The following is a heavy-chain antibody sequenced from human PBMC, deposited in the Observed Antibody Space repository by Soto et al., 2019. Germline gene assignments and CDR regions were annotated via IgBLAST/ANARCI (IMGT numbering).Heavy chain of an antibody. Sequence: SDTLSLTCTVSGVSIGSYYWSWIGQPPGKGLEWIGYIYYSGSTNYNPSLKSRVTISVDTSKNQFSLKLSSVTAADTAVYYCAREGLTGTIGLYYYYGMDVWGQGTTVT. CDR1: GVSIGSYY. CDR3: AREGLTGTIGLYYYYGMDV. CDR2: IYYSGST. V-gene: IGHV4-59*01. J-gene: IGHJ6*02. D-gene: IGHD1-7*01.